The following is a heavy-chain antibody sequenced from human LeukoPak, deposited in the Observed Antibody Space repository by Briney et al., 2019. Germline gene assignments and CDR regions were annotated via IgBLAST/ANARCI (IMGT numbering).Heavy chain of an antibody. J-gene: IGHJ4*02. CDR2: IYYSGST. D-gene: IGHD3-22*01. Sequence: SETLSLTCTVSGGSISSYYWSWIRQPPGKGLEWIGYIYYSGSTNYNPSLKSRVTISVDTSKNQFSLKLSSVTAADTAAYYCARGHYYDSSGYYYPDYFDYWGQGTLVTVSS. V-gene: IGHV4-59*01. CDR1: GGSISSYY. CDR3: ARGHYYDSSGYYYPDYFDY.